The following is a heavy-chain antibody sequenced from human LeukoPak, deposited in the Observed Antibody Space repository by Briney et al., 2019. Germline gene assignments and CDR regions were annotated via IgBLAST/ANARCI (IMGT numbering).Heavy chain of an antibody. D-gene: IGHD3-10*01. Sequence: PGGSLRLSCAASGFTFSTYSMNWVRQAPGKGLEWVSSITSSSSYIYYADSVKGRFTISRDNAKNSLYLQMNSLRAEDTAVYYCAREITMLRGGDYWGQGTLVTVSS. J-gene: IGHJ4*02. CDR3: AREITMLRGGDY. CDR2: ITSSSSYI. V-gene: IGHV3-21*01. CDR1: GFTFSTYS.